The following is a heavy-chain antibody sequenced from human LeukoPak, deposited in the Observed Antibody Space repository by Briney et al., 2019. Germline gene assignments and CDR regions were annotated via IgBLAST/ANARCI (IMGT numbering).Heavy chain of an antibody. Sequence: GSLRLSCAASGFTFSSYGMHWVRQAPGKGLEWVAVIWYDGSNKYYADSVKGRFTISRDDSKNTLYLQMNSLRDEDTAVYYCAIWGPYCSSTSCYWSAGATKINWFDPWGQGTLVTVSS. CDR1: GFTFSSYG. V-gene: IGHV3-33*01. J-gene: IGHJ5*02. CDR2: IWYDGSNK. D-gene: IGHD2-2*01. CDR3: AIWGPYCSSTSCYWSAGATKINWFDP.